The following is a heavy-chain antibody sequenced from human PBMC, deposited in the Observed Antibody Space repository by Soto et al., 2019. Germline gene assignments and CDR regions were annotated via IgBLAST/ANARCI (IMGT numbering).Heavy chain of an antibody. CDR2: INAYIGDT. J-gene: IGHJ4*02. CDR1: GYTFTHYG. V-gene: IGHV1-18*01. D-gene: IGHD2-21*02. CDR3: ARGDGDTLDY. Sequence: QVQLVQSGAEVKKPGASVKVSCKASGYTFTHYGITWVRQAPGQGLEWTGRINAYIGDTKSAQKYQGRVTVTIDTSTSTAYLELRSLRSDDTAVYYCARGDGDTLDYWGQGTLVRVSA.